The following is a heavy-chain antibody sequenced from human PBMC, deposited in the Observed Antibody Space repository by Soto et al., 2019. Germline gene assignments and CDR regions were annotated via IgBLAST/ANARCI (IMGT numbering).Heavy chain of an antibody. J-gene: IGHJ5*02. Sequence: SETLSLTCTVSGDSISSSYYWGWVRQPPGKGLECIGAVYYTGFTYYNPSLKSRLTISLDTSKNQFSLRLSSVTAADTAIYYCARLPVVVIALGYFDPWGPGTLVTVSS. V-gene: IGHV4-39*01. D-gene: IGHD2-21*01. CDR2: VYYTGFT. CDR1: GDSISSSYY. CDR3: ARLPVVVIALGYFDP.